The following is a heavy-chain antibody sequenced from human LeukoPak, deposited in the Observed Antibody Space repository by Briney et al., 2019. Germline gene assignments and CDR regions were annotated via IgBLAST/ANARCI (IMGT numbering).Heavy chain of an antibody. J-gene: IGHJ5*02. Sequence: PSETLSLTCAVYGGSFSGYYWSWIRQPPGKGLEWIGEINHSGSTNYNPSLKSRVTISVDTSKNQFSVKLSSVTAADTAVYYCARGSGRFDPWGQGTLVAVSS. D-gene: IGHD2-15*01. CDR2: INHSGST. V-gene: IGHV4-34*01. CDR3: ARGSGRFDP. CDR1: GGSFSGYY.